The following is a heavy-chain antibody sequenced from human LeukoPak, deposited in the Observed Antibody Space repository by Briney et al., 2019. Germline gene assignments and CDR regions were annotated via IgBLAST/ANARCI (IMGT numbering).Heavy chain of an antibody. CDR2: IYYSGST. Sequence: SETLSLTCTVCCGSSSSCYWSWIRQPPGKGLEWIGYIYYSGSTNYNPSLKSRVTISVDTSKNQFSLKLSAVTAADTAVYYCARHDYGDYFDYWGQGTLVTVSS. V-gene: IGHV4-59*08. J-gene: IGHJ4*02. CDR3: ARHDYGDYFDY. CDR1: CGSSSSCY. D-gene: IGHD4-17*01.